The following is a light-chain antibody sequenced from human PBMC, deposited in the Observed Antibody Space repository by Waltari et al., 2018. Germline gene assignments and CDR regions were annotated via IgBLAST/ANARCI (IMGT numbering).Light chain of an antibody. CDR2: SDD. CDR3: QVWAITGDHPL. J-gene: IGLJ7*01. V-gene: IGLV3-21*01. Sequence: SHDLAQPPSMSVSPGQTARISCGGDIIGSEVVNWYQQKPPQAPVLVMYSDDERPSGIPVRFSGSKSGTTATLTISGVEAGDEADYYCQVWAITGDHPLFGGGTRLTV. CDR1: IIGSEV.